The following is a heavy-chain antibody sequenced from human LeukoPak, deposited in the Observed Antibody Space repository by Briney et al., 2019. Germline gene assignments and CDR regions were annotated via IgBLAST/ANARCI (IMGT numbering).Heavy chain of an antibody. D-gene: IGHD3-10*01. CDR1: GYTFTNHG. J-gene: IGHJ6*03. Sequence: ASVKVSCKASGYTFTNHGISWVRQAPGQGLEWMGWMNPNSGNTGYAQKFQGRVTITRNTSISTAYMELSSLRSEDTAVYYCARGGRGVSMVRGVIFYYMDDWGKGTTVTVSS. V-gene: IGHV1-8*01. CDR2: MNPNSGNT. CDR3: ARGGRGVSMVRGVIFYYMDD.